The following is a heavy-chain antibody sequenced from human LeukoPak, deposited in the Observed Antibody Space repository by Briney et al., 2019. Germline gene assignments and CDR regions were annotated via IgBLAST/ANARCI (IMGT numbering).Heavy chain of an antibody. D-gene: IGHD2-15*01. Sequence: GGSLRLSCAASGFTFSSYGMHWVRQAPGKGLEWVANIKQDGSEKYYVDSVKGRFTISRDNAKNSLYLQMNSLRAEDTAIYYCARQAGGGGNWGQGTQVTVSS. CDR2: IKQDGSEK. J-gene: IGHJ4*02. V-gene: IGHV3-7*01. CDR3: ARQAGGGGN. CDR1: GFTFSSYG.